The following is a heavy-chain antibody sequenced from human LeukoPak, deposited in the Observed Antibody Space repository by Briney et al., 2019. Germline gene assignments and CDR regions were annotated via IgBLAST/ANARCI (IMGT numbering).Heavy chain of an antibody. D-gene: IGHD2-21*02. Sequence: PGGSLRLSCAASGFTFSSYAMSWVRQAPGKGLEWVSAISGGGGSTYYADSVKGRFTISRDNSKDTPYLQMNSLRAEDTAVYYCAKDFCGGDCYRPQYWGQGTLVTVSS. CDR1: GFTFSSYA. CDR3: AKDFCGGDCYRPQY. V-gene: IGHV3-23*01. CDR2: ISGGGGST. J-gene: IGHJ4*02.